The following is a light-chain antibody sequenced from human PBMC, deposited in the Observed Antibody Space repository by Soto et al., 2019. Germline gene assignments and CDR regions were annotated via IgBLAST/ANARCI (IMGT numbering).Light chain of an antibody. V-gene: IGKV3-15*01. CDR2: DAS. CDR3: LQHNNWPET. Sequence: EIVMTQSPATLSVSPGERATLSCRASQSVATNLAWYQQKPGQAPRLLIYDASSRATGIPARFSGSGSGTEFTLTISSLQSEDFAVYYCLQHNNWPETFGQGTKVDIK. J-gene: IGKJ1*01. CDR1: QSVATN.